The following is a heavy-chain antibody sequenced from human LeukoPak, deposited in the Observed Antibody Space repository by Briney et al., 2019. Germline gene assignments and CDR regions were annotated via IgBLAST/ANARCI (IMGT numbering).Heavy chain of an antibody. V-gene: IGHV1-8*01. D-gene: IGHD5-18*01. Sequence: AVQVSCQACGYTFTSYDIKWVGQATGQGLAWMGWMYPNSGNTGYAQKFQGRVTMTRNTSISTPYMELSRLRSDDPAVYYCASMENRGGYHVGWFDPWGQGTLVTVSS. CDR2: MYPNSGNT. CDR1: GYTFTSYD. J-gene: IGHJ5*02. CDR3: ASMENRGGYHVGWFDP.